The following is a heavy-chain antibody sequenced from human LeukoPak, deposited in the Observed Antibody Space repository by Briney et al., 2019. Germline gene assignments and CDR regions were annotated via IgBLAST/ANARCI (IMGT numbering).Heavy chain of an antibody. CDR2: LSGSGGST. J-gene: IGHJ4*02. V-gene: IGHV3-23*01. CDR1: GFTFSSYA. CDR3: ARQVEMATIILGYFDY. D-gene: IGHD5-24*01. Sequence: PGGSLRLSCAASGFTFSSYAMSGVPQAPGRGLEWVSALSGSGGSTYYADSVKGRFTISRDNSKNTLYLQMNSLRAEDTAVYYCARQVEMATIILGYFDYWGQGTLVTVSS.